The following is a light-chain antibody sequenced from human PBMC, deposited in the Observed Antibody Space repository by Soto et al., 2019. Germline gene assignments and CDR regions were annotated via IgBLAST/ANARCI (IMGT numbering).Light chain of an antibody. CDR2: EVT. CDR3: SSYTNINTRACV. J-gene: IGLJ1*01. CDR1: SGDIGSYNR. V-gene: IGLV2-14*01. Sequence: QSVLTQPASVSGSPGQSITISCTGTSGDIGSYNRVSWYQQHPGKAPKLIIYEVTDRPSGVSNRFSGSKSGNTASLTISGLQAEDEAEYYCSSYTNINTRACVFGTGTQLTVL.